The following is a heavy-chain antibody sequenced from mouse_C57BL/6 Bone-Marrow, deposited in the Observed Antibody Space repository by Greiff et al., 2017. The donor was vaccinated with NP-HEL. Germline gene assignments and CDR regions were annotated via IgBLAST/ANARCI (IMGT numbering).Heavy chain of an antibody. V-gene: IGHV6-3*01. CDR1: GFTFSNYW. J-gene: IGHJ2*01. CDR3: TKSWYYSNYPDYYDY. CDR2: IRLKSDNYAT. D-gene: IGHD2-5*01. Sequence: EVKLMESGGGLVQPGGSMKLSCVASGFTFSNYWMNWVRQSPEKGLEWVAQIRLKSDNYATHYAESGKGRFTISSNDSKSSVYLQMNILRAEDTGIYYSTKSWYYSNYPDYYDYWGQGTTLTVSS.